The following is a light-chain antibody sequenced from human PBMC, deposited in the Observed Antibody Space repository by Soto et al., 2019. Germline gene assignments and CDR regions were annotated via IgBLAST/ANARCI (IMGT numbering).Light chain of an antibody. CDR2: DAS. CDR1: QSVSSY. J-gene: IGKJ3*01. V-gene: IGKV3-11*01. CDR3: QQRSNWPGIT. Sequence: EIVLTQSPATLTLSPGERATLSCMASQSVSSYLAWYQQKSGQAPRLLIYDASNSATGIPARFSGSGSWTDFTLTICSLEPEDFAIYYCQQRSNWPGITFGPGTKVDMK.